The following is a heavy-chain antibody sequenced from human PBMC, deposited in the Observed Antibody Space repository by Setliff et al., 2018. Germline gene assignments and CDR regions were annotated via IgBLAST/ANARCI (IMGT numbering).Heavy chain of an antibody. D-gene: IGHD3-22*01. CDR1: GFSFTDAW. V-gene: IGHV3-15*07. J-gene: IGHJ4*02. CDR3: ATDGGHHDSSGYYLNFNY. Sequence: PGGSLRLSCAASGFSFTDAWMNWVRQAPGKGLEWVGRIKSKRDGVTIDYAAPMKGRFTISREDSEDTLYLQMNSLKTEDTAVYFCATDGGHHDSSGYYLNFNYWGQGTLVTVSS. CDR2: IKSKRDGVTI.